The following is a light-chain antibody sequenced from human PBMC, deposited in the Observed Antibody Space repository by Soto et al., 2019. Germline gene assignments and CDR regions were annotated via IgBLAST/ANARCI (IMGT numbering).Light chain of an antibody. CDR2: HDR. CDR3: QVWDDNSDHTGV. CDR1: NIGTKS. Sequence: SYELTQPTSVSVAPGQTATITCGGNNIGTKSVHWYQQKPGQAPVLVVFHDRDRPSGIPDRFSGSHSGNTATLNISRVEAGDEADYYCQVWDDNSDHTGVFGVGTKVTVL. V-gene: IGLV3-21*02. J-gene: IGLJ3*02.